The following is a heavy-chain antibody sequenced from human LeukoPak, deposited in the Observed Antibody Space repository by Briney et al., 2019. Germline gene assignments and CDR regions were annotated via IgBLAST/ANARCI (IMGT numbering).Heavy chain of an antibody. D-gene: IGHD4-23*01. J-gene: IGHJ6*02. CDR2: IYSGGST. CDR3: ERDRDYGGNSRPHYYGMAV. Sequence: GGSLRLSCAASGFTVSSNYMSWVRQAPGKGLEWVSVIYSGGSTYYADSVKGRFTISRDNSKNTLYLQMNSLRAEDTAVYYCERDRDYGGNSRPHYYGMAVWGQGTTVTVSS. V-gene: IGHV3-53*01. CDR1: GFTVSSNY.